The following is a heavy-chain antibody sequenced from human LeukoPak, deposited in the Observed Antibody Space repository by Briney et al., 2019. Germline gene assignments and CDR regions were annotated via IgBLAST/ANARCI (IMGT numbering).Heavy chain of an antibody. V-gene: IGHV3-23*01. CDR3: AKGYSSGWYYFDY. Sequence: GGSLRLSCAASGFTFSSYAMSWVRQAPGKGLEWVSAISGSGGSTYYADFVKGRFTISRDNSKNTLYLQMNSLRAEDTAVYYCAKGYSSGWYYFDYWGQGTLVTVSS. CDR1: GFTFSSYA. CDR2: ISGSGGST. J-gene: IGHJ4*02. D-gene: IGHD6-13*01.